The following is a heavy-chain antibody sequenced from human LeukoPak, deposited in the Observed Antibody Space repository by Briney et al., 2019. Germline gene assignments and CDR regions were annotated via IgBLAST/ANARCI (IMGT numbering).Heavy chain of an antibody. CDR3: ATPQGDYYDSSGYYPFDY. CDR1: GGTFSSYA. Sequence: GASVKVSCKASGGTFSSYAISWVRQAPGQGLEWMGGIIPIFGTANYAQKFQGRVTITADKSTSTAYMELSSLRSEDTAVYYCATPQGDYYDSSGYYPFDYWGQGTLVTVSS. D-gene: IGHD3-22*01. CDR2: IIPIFGTA. J-gene: IGHJ4*02. V-gene: IGHV1-69*06.